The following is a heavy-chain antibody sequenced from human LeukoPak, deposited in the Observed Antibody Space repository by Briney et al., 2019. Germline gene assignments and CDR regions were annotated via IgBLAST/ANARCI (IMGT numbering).Heavy chain of an antibody. J-gene: IGHJ4*02. CDR1: GGSVSSGSYF. CDR3: ARDRLGGYSYVY. D-gene: IGHD5-12*01. V-gene: IGHV4-61*01. Sequence: SETLSLTCTVSGGSVSSGSYFWTWIRQSPGKRLEYVGYIYDSGRTNYNPSLKSRVTISKDTSKNQFSLKLSSVTAADTVVYYCARDRLGGYSYVYWGQGSLVTVSS. CDR2: IYDSGRT.